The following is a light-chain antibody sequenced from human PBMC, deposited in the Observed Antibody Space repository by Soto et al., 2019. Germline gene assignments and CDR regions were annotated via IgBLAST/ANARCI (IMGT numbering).Light chain of an antibody. Sequence: EIVMTQSPATLSVAPGERATLACRASQSISSSLAWYQYKPYQAPRLLIYGASTRATGIRPRFSGSGSGTECPLTLSSLQSEDFAVYSCQQYYDWHPGTLGLGTRLEI. J-gene: IGKJ5*01. CDR1: QSISSS. V-gene: IGKV3-15*01. CDR3: QQYYDWHPGT. CDR2: GAS.